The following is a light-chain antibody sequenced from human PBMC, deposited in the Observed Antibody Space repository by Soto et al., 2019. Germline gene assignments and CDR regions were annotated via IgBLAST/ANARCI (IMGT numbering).Light chain of an antibody. CDR3: QQYGTSEII. Sequence: EFVLTQSPGTLSLSPGERAALSCRAIQSLANSFIAWYQQKPGQAPRLLIYDTSSRASGIPDRFSGSGSGTDLTLTISRLETEDFAVFYCQQYGTSEIIFGQGTRLGTK. CDR2: DTS. V-gene: IGKV3-20*01. J-gene: IGKJ5*01. CDR1: QSLANSF.